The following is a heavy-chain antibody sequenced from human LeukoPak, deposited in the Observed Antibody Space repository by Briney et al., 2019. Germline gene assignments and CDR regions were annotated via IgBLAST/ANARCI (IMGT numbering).Heavy chain of an antibody. J-gene: IGHJ4*02. D-gene: IGHD5-24*01. CDR1: GFTFSIHG. V-gene: IGHV3-33*06. CDR3: TKDLYSRDVYNTSFDS. Sequence: GGSLRLSCTASGFTFSIHGMHWVRQAPGKGLEWVAHIWHDGTNQYYGDAVKGRFSISRDNSKNTLYLQMNSLRAEDTAVYCCTKDLYSRDVYNTSFDSWGQGNLVTVSS. CDR2: IWHDGTNQ.